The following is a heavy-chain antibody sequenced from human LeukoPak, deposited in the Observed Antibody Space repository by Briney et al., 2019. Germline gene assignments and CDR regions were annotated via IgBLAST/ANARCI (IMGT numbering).Heavy chain of an antibody. D-gene: IGHD1-1*01. J-gene: IGHJ4*02. V-gene: IGHV3-30*04. CDR2: ISYDGNNK. CDR1: GFTFSSYS. CDR3: AKDGESGIQYTQGYFDY. Sequence: PGRSLRLSCVVSGFTFSSYSIHWVRQAPGKGLEWVAFISYDGNNKYYADSVKGRFTISRDSSKSTVYLQMNSLRPEDTAVYYCAKDGESGIQYTQGYFDYWGQGTLVTVSS.